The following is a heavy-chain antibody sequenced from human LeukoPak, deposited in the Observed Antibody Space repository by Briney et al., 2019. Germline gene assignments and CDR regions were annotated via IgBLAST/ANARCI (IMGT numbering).Heavy chain of an antibody. Sequence: GGSLRLSCAASGFTFNNYAMSWVRQAPGKGLEWISIISSASGVIVYADSVKGRFTISRDNSKNTLYLQMNSLRAEDTAVYYCAKSPPHYDILTGYSLDYWGQGTLVTVSS. CDR3: AKSPPHYDILTGYSLDY. J-gene: IGHJ4*02. CDR2: ISSASGVI. CDR1: GFTFNNYA. V-gene: IGHV3-23*01. D-gene: IGHD3-9*01.